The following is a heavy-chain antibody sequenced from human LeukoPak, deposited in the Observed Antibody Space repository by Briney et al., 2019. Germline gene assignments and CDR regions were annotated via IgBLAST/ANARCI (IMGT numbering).Heavy chain of an antibody. CDR3: AKLVGYSYGYFDY. J-gene: IGHJ4*02. CDR2: ISGSGGST. V-gene: IGHV3-23*01. D-gene: IGHD5-18*01. CDR1: GFTFGSYA. Sequence: GGSLRLSCAASGFTFGSYAMSWVRQAPGKGLEWVSAISGSGGSTYYADSVKGRFTISRDNSKNTLYLQMNSLRAEDTAVYYCAKLVGYSYGYFDYWGQGTLVTVSS.